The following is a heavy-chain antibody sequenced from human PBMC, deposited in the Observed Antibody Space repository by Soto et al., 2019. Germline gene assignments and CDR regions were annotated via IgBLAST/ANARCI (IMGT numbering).Heavy chain of an antibody. D-gene: IGHD4-17*01. J-gene: IGHJ6*02. CDR2: IYTSGST. Sequence: KASETLSLTCTVSGGSIGSYYWSWIRQPAGKGLEWIGRIYTSGSTNYNPSLKSRVTMSVDTSKNQFSLKLSSVTAADTAVYFCASTVTTSYYYYGMDVWGQGTTVTVSS. V-gene: IGHV4-4*07. CDR3: ASTVTTSYYYYGMDV. CDR1: GGSIGSYY.